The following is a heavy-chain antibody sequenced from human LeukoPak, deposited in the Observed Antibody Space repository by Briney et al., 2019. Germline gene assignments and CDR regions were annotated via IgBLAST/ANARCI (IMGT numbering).Heavy chain of an antibody. V-gene: IGHV3-53*01. D-gene: IGHD5-24*01. Sequence: QPGGSLRLSCAASGFTVSSNYMSWVRQAPGKGLEWVSVIYSGGSTYYADSVKGRSTISRDNSKNTLYLQMNSLRAEDTAVYYCARVERWLQYLDYWGQGTLVTVSS. CDR2: IYSGGST. CDR3: ARVERWLQYLDY. CDR1: GFTVSSNY. J-gene: IGHJ4*02.